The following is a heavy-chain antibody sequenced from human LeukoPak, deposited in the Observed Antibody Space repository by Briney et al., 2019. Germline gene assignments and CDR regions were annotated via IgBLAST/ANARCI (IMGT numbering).Heavy chain of an antibody. J-gene: IGHJ4*02. V-gene: IGHV5-51*01. CDR3: VRRTTGEYYFDY. CDR2: IYPGDSDI. CDR1: GYSFSSHW. Sequence: GESLKISCKGSGYSFSSHWIGWVRQMPGRGLEWIGIIYPGDSDIRYSPSFQGQVNISADKSISTAYLQWSSLKASDTAMYYCVRRTTGEYYFDYWGQGTLVTVSS. D-gene: IGHD7-27*01.